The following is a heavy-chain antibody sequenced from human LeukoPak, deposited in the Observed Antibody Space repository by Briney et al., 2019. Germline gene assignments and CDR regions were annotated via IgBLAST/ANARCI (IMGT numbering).Heavy chain of an antibody. CDR2: IIPIFGTA. Sequence: SVEVSCKASGGTFSSYAISWVRQAPGQGLEWMGGIIPIFGTANYAQKFQGRVTITTDESTSTAYMELSSLRSEDTAVYYCAREMGDYVSQNWFDPWGQGTLVTVSS. CDR3: AREMGDYVSQNWFDP. CDR1: GGTFSSYA. J-gene: IGHJ5*02. D-gene: IGHD4-17*01. V-gene: IGHV1-69*05.